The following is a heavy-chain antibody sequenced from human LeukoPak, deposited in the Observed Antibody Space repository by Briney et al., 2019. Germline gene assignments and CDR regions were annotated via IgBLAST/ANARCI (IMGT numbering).Heavy chain of an antibody. CDR2: ISWNSGSI. Sequence: PGRSLRLSCAASGFTFDDYAMHWVRHAPGKGLEGVSGISWNSGSIGYADSVKGRFTISRDNAKNSLYLQMNSLRAEDTALYYCAKAAAPYNWNYENYFDYWGQGTLVTVYS. CDR3: AKAAAPYNWNYENYFDY. V-gene: IGHV3-9*01. J-gene: IGHJ4*02. D-gene: IGHD1-7*01. CDR1: GFTFDDYA.